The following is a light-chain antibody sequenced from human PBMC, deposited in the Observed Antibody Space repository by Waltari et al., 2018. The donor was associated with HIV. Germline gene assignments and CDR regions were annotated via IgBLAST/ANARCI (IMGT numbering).Light chain of an antibody. Sequence: SSELTQDPAVSVALGQPVRITCQGDSLRSNYVSGYQQKPGQSPVLVIYGKTNRPSGIPDRFSGSSSGNTASLTITGAQAEDEADYYCNSRDSSGNLVVFGGGTKLTVL. CDR2: GKT. CDR1: SLRSNY. CDR3: NSRDSSGNLVV. J-gene: IGLJ2*01. V-gene: IGLV3-19*01.